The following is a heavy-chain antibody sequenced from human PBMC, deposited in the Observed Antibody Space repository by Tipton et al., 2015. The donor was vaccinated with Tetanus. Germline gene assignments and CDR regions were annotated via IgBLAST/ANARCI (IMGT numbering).Heavy chain of an antibody. Sequence: QSGPEVKKPGASVKVSCRASGYTFTTYGINWVRQAPGQGLEWLGWNGGYNGDTNNAQKFQGRVTMTTDTSANTAYMELRSLKSDDTAVYFCARLVKQWLVPEDYWGQGTLVIVSS. CDR2: NGGYNGDT. CDR3: ARLVKQWLVPEDY. D-gene: IGHD6-19*01. V-gene: IGHV1-18*01. J-gene: IGHJ4*02. CDR1: GYTFTTYG.